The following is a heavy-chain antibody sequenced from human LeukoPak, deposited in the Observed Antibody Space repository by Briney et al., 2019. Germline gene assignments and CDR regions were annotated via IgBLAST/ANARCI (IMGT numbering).Heavy chain of an antibody. CDR2: ISSSSAYI. V-gene: IGHV3-21*01. Sequence: GGSLRLSCAASGFTFSSYSMTWVRQAPGKGLEWVASISSSSAYIYYTDSVKGRFTISRDNARNSLYLQMNTLRVEDTAVYYCARVLPGAVAGTHYWGQGTLVTVSS. J-gene: IGHJ4*02. D-gene: IGHD6-19*01. CDR3: ARVLPGAVAGTHY. CDR1: GFTFSSYS.